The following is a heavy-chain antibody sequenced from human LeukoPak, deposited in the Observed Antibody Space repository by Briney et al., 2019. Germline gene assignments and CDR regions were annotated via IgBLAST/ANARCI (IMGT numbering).Heavy chain of an antibody. CDR1: GDSISSGDYY. D-gene: IGHD3-10*01. Sequence: PSETLSLTCTVSGDSISSGDYYWSWIRQPAGKGLQWIGRVYGSGSTKYNPSLNSRVTMSVDTSKNQFSLKLSSVTAADTAVYYCARDKSRTYGSADAFDIWGQGTMVTVSS. J-gene: IGHJ3*02. CDR3: ARDKSRTYGSADAFDI. CDR2: VYGSGST. V-gene: IGHV4-61*02.